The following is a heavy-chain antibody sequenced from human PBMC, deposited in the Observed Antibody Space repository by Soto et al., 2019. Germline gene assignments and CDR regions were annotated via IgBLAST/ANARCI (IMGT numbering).Heavy chain of an antibody. D-gene: IGHD6-13*01. CDR2: MNPNTGNT. CDR3: ARGFSSYSDL. Sequence: ASVKVSCKASGGTFSSYAINWVRQAAGQAPEWMGWMNPNTGNTAYAQKFQGRLTLTRDTSTDTAYLDLSSLTSEDTAVYYCARGFSSYSDLWAQGTLVTVSS. CDR1: GGTFSSYA. J-gene: IGHJ4*02. V-gene: IGHV1-8*02.